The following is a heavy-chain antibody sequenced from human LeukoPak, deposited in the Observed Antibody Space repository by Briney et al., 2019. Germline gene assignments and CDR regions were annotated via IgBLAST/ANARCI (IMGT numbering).Heavy chain of an antibody. Sequence: GGSLRLSCAASGFTFSSNWMNWVRQVPGKGLEWVANIKQDGSEKHYVDSVKGRFTISRDNAKNSVYLQMNSLRAEDTAAYYCARGYDTGFWGQGTLVTVSS. CDR1: GFTFSSNW. CDR2: IKQDGSEK. D-gene: IGHD3-22*01. J-gene: IGHJ4*02. CDR3: ARGYDTGF. V-gene: IGHV3-7*04.